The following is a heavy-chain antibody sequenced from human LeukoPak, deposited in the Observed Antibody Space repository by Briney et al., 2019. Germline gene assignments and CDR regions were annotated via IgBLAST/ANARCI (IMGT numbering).Heavy chain of an antibody. V-gene: IGHV3-48*03. CDR1: GFTFSSYE. J-gene: IGHJ4*02. CDR2: ISISGCTI. CDR3: ARDLAMVDFDY. D-gene: IGHD5-18*01. Sequence: WESLRLSCAASGFTFSSYEMNWVRQAPGKGLEWVSYISISGCTIYYADSVKGRFTISRDNAKNSLYLQMNSLRGEDTAVYYCARDLAMVDFDYWGQGTLVIVT.